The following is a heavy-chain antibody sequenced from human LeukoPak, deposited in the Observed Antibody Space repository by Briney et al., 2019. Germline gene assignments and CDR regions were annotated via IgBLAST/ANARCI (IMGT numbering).Heavy chain of an antibody. J-gene: IGHJ6*02. Sequence: PSETLSLTCTVSGGSLSSYYWSWIRQPPGKGLEWIGYIYYSGSTNYNPSLKSRVTISVDTSKNQFSLKLSSVTAADTAVYYCARSYGDPPYYYYGMDVWGQGTTVTVSS. CDR2: IYYSGST. CDR3: ARSYGDPPYYYYGMDV. V-gene: IGHV4-59*01. CDR1: GGSLSSYY. D-gene: IGHD4-17*01.